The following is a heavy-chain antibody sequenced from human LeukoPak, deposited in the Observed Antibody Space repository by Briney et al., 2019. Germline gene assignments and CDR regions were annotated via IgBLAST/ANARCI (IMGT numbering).Heavy chain of an antibody. CDR2: ISGSGGST. CDR3: AKDRTVVVPAAMDINYYYYGMDV. J-gene: IGHJ6*02. D-gene: IGHD2-2*01. V-gene: IGHV3-23*01. Sequence: GGSLRLSCAASGFTFSSYAMSWVHQAPGKGLEWVSAISGSGGSTYYADSVKGRFTISRDNSKNTLYLQMNSLRAEDTAVYYCAKDRTVVVPAAMDINYYYYGMDVWGQGTTVTVSS. CDR1: GFTFSSYA.